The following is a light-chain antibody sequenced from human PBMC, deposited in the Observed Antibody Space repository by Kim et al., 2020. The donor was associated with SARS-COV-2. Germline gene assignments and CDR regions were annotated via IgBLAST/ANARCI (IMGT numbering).Light chain of an antibody. CDR3: QSYDSSLSGSV. CDR2: GNS. V-gene: IGLV1-40*01. CDR1: SANIGAGYD. J-gene: IGLJ2*01. Sequence: GVTIAGTGSSANIGAGYDVHWYPQLPGTAPKLLIYGNSNRPSGVPDRFSGSKSGTSASLAITGLQAEDEADYYCQSYDSSLSGSVFGGGTKLTVL.